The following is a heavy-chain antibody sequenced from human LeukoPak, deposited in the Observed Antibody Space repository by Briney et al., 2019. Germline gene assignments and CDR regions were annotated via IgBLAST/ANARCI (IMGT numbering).Heavy chain of an antibody. D-gene: IGHD1-20*01. CDR1: GFTFSSYA. Sequence: GGSLRLSCAASGFTFSSYAMSWVRQAPGKGLEWVSAISDTTYYTDSVKGRFTVSRDNSKNTLYLQMNSLRTEDTAIYYCAKAQAITGRNLFDPWGQGTLVTVSS. CDR2: ISDTT. CDR3: AKAQAITGRNLFDP. V-gene: IGHV3-23*01. J-gene: IGHJ5*02.